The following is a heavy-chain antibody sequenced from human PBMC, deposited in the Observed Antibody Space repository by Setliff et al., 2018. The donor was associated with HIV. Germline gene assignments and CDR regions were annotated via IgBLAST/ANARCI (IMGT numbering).Heavy chain of an antibody. CDR2: ISYDGSNK. V-gene: IGHV3-30*18. D-gene: IGHD3-22*01. CDR1: GFRFSSYG. Sequence: QAGGSLRLSCAASGFRFSSYGMHWVRQAPGKGLEWVAVISYDGSNKYYVDSVKGRFTISRDNSKSTLYLHMNSLRAEDTAVYYCAKDVYYDSSGYPIDAWGKGTTVTVSS. CDR3: AKDVYYDSSGYPIDA. J-gene: IGHJ6*04.